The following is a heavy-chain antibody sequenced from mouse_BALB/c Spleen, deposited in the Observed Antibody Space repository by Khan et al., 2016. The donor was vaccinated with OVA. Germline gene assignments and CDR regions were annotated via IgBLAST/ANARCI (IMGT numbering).Heavy chain of an antibody. V-gene: IGHV9-1*02. CDR1: AYTFTNYG. J-gene: IGHJ1*01. CDR3: ARGASYWYFDG. Sequence: QIQLVQSGPELKKPGETVKISCKASAYTFTNYGMNWVKQAPGKGLKWMGWINTYTGEPTYTDDFKGRFAFSLETSASTAYLQINNLKNVDMATYCCARGASYWYFDGWGAGTTVTVSS. CDR2: INTYTGEP.